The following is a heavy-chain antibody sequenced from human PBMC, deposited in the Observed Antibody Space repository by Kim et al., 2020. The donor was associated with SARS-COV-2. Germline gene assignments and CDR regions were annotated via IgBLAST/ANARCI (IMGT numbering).Heavy chain of an antibody. J-gene: IGHJ4*02. CDR1: GGSISSSSYY. Sequence: SETRSLTCTVSGGSISSSSYYWGWIRQPPGKGLEWIGSIYYSGSTYYNPSLKSRVTISVDTSKNQFSLKLSSVTAADTAVYYCARKVDGELDYWGQGTL. CDR3: ARKVDGELDY. CDR2: IYYSGST. V-gene: IGHV4-39*01.